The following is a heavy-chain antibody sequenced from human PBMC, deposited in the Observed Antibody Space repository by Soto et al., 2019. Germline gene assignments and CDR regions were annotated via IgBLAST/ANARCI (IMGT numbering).Heavy chain of an antibody. V-gene: IGHV1-69*12. Sequence: QVQLVQSGAEVKKPGSSVTVSCKASGGTFGNSAISWGRQAPGQGLGWMGGIIPIFPTPDYAQKFQGRVTMTADETTSTAYMELTSLRAEDTAVYYCALDKARQQFGRNYCCARAIWGQGTAVTVSS. J-gene: IGHJ6*02. CDR1: GGTFGNSA. CDR3: ALDKARQQFGRNYCCARAI. D-gene: IGHD1-7*01. CDR2: IIPIFPTP.